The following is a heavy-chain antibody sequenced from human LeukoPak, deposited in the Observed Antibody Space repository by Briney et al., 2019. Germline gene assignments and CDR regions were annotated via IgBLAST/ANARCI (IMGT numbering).Heavy chain of an antibody. V-gene: IGHV3-21*04. CDR2: ISSSSSYI. Sequence: NTGGSLRLSCAASGFTFSSYSMNWVRQAPGKGLEWVSSISSSSSYIYYADSVKGRFTISRDNSKNTLYLQMNSLRAEDTAVYYCANRRYYYDSSGYGFDIWGQGTMVTVSS. CDR1: GFTFSSYS. J-gene: IGHJ3*02. CDR3: ANRRYYYDSSGYGFDI. D-gene: IGHD3-22*01.